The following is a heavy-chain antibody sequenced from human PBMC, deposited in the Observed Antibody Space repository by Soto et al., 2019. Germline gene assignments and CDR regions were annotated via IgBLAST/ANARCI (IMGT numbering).Heavy chain of an antibody. D-gene: IGHD2-15*01. Sequence: PSETRCLTCAVYGWSFSGYYWSGSRQPPGKGLEWIGEINHSGSTNYNLSLKSRVTISVDTSKNQFSLKLSSVTAADTAVYYCASMGGGWEAYYYYMDVWGKGTTVTVSS. CDR3: ASMGGGWEAYYYYMDV. J-gene: IGHJ6*03. CDR1: GWSFSGYY. V-gene: IGHV4-34*01. CDR2: INHSGST.